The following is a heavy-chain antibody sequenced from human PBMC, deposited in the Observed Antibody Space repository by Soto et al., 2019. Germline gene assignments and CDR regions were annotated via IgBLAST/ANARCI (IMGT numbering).Heavy chain of an antibody. CDR3: ARGYLAAAGYNWFDP. CDR1: GGSISSGGYP. Sequence: SETLSLTCAVSGGSISSGGYPWSWIRQPPGKGLEWIGYIYHSGSTYYNPSLESRVTISVDRSKNQFSLKLSSVTAADTAVYYCARGYLAAAGYNWFDPWGQGTLVTVSS. D-gene: IGHD6-13*01. J-gene: IGHJ5*02. V-gene: IGHV4-30-2*01. CDR2: IYHSGST.